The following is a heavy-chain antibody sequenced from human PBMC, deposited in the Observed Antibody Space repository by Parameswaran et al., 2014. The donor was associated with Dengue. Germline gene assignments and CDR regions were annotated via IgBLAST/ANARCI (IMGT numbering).Heavy chain of an antibody. D-gene: IGHD3-10*01. CDR3: VSLYGSGSYYHPYYYYGMDV. J-gene: IGHJ6*02. Sequence: VRQAPGKGLEWIGEINHSGSTNYNPSLKSRVTISVDTSKNQFSLKLSSVTAADTAVYYCVSLYGSGSYYHPYYYYGMDVWGQGTTVTVS. CDR2: INHSGST. V-gene: IGHV4-34*01.